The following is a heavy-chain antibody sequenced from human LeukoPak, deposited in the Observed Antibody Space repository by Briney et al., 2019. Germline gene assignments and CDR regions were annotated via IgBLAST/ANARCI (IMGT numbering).Heavy chain of an antibody. CDR3: ARVKRSKTVTSSFFDP. Sequence: GASVKVSCTASGYTFTSYAMNWVRQAPGQGLEWMGWINTNTGNPTYAQGFTGRFVFSLDTSVSTAYLQISSLKAEDTAVYYCARVKRSKTVTSSFFDPWGQGTLVTVSS. J-gene: IGHJ5*02. V-gene: IGHV7-4-1*02. CDR1: GYTFTSYA. D-gene: IGHD4-17*01. CDR2: INTNTGNP.